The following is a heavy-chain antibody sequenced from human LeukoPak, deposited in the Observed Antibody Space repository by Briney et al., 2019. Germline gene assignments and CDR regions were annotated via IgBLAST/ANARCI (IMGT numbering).Heavy chain of an antibody. D-gene: IGHD3-10*01. Sequence: PSQTLSLTCTVSGGSISSGSYYWSWIRQPAGKGLEWIGRIYTSGSTNYNPSLKSRVTISVDTSKNQFSLKLSSVTAADTAVYYCARESPPGFGELFASDAFDIWGQGTMVTVSS. CDR3: ARESPPGFGELFASDAFDI. CDR1: GGSISSGSYY. CDR2: IYTSGST. J-gene: IGHJ3*02. V-gene: IGHV4-61*02.